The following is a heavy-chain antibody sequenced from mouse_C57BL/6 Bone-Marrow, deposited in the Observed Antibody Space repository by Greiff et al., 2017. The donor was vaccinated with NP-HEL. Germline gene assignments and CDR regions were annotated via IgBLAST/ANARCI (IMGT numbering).Heavy chain of an antibody. V-gene: IGHV1-61*01. D-gene: IGHD1-1*01. Sequence: VQLQQSGAELVRPGSSVKLSCKASGYTFTSYWMDWVKQRPGQGLEWIGNIYPSDSETHYNQKFKDKATLTVDKSSSTAYMQLSSLTSEDSAVYYCARATTVVGYFDYWGQGTTLTVSS. J-gene: IGHJ2*01. CDR3: ARATTVVGYFDY. CDR1: GYTFTSYW. CDR2: IYPSDSET.